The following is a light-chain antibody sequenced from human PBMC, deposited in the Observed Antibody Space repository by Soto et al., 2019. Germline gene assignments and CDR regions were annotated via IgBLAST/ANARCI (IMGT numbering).Light chain of an antibody. V-gene: IGLV2-14*01. Sequence: QSALTQPASVSGSPGQSITISCTGTSSDVGRYDYVSWYQQHPGKAPKLIIYEVSNRPSGVSNRFSGSKSGNTASLTISGLQAEDEADYYCSSYISVSSTVFGGGTKLTGL. CDR3: SSYISVSSTV. CDR2: EVS. CDR1: SSDVGRYDY. J-gene: IGLJ2*01.